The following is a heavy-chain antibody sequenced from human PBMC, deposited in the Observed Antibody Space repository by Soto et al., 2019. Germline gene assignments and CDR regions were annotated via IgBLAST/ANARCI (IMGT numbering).Heavy chain of an antibody. CDR2: IVSDGSAI. CDR1: GLTFSFYG. V-gene: IGHV3-33*01. D-gene: IGHD3-3*02. CDR3: ARDDAFDNENGFDM. Sequence: PLRHSYAVSGLTFSFYGVHWVRQTPGKGLEWLGVIVSDGSAIYHADSLEGRFFISRDNSKDILYLQMNSLRVEDTAVYYCARDDAFDNENGFDMWGQGTMVTV. J-gene: IGHJ3*02.